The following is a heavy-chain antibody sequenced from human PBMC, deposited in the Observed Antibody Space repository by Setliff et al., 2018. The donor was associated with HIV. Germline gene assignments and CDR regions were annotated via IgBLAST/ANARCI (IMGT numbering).Heavy chain of an antibody. D-gene: IGHD1-26*01. Sequence: ASVKVSCKASGYTFTGYFIHLLRQAPGQGLEWMGRINPNSGDTNYAQKFQGRVTMTRDTSISTVYMELSRLRSDDTAVYYCARGTRVGANDAFDIWGQGTMVTVSS. CDR1: GYTFTGYF. CDR2: INPNSGDT. V-gene: IGHV1-2*06. CDR3: ARGTRVGANDAFDI. J-gene: IGHJ3*02.